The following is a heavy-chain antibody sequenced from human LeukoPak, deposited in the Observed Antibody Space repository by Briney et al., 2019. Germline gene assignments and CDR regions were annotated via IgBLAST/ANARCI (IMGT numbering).Heavy chain of an antibody. CDR3: ARHGYYYDSSGNTPYYWYFDL. J-gene: IGHJ2*01. CDR2: INHSGST. V-gene: IGHV4-34*01. D-gene: IGHD3-22*01. Sequence: SETLSLTCAVYGGSFSGYYWSWIRQPPGKGLEWIGEINHSGSTNYNPSLKSRVTISVDTSKNQFSLKLSSVTAADTAVYYCARHGYYYDSSGNTPYYWYFDLWGRGTLVTVSS. CDR1: GGSFSGYY.